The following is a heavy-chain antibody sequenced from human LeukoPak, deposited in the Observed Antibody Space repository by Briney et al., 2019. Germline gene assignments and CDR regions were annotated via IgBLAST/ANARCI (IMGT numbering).Heavy chain of an antibody. CDR3: ARDLIAARPGWFDP. Sequence: GASVKVSCKASGYTFTSYGISWVRQAPGQGLEWMGWISAYNGNTNYAQNLQGRVTLTTDTSASTAYMELRSLRSDDTAVYYCARDLIAARPGWFDPWGQGTLVIVSS. CDR1: GYTFTSYG. D-gene: IGHD6-6*01. CDR2: ISAYNGNT. J-gene: IGHJ5*02. V-gene: IGHV1-18*01.